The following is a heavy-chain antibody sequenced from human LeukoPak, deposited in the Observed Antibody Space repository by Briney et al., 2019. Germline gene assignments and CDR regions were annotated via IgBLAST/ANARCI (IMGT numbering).Heavy chain of an antibody. CDR2: INHSGST. CDR1: GGSFSGYY. D-gene: IGHD3-16*01. Sequence: SDTLSLTCAVYGGSFSGYYWSWIRRPPGKGLEWIGEINHSGSTNYKPSLKSRVTISVDTSKNQFSLKLSSVTAADTAVYYCARCGYHRGSNYYYYMDVWGKGTTVTVSS. J-gene: IGHJ6*03. CDR3: ARCGYHRGSNYYYYMDV. V-gene: IGHV4-34*01.